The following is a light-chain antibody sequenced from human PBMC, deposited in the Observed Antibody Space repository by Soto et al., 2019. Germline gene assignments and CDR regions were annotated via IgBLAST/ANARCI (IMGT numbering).Light chain of an antibody. CDR2: AAS. CDR3: QQYGGLPRT. V-gene: IGKV3-20*01. Sequence: EVVLTQSPGTLSFSPGERATLSCRASQSVSSNYLAWYQHKLGQAPRLLIFAASSRATGIPDRFSGSGSGTDFTLTISRLEPEDFAVYYCQQYGGLPRTFGQGTKVEIK. CDR1: QSVSSNY. J-gene: IGKJ1*01.